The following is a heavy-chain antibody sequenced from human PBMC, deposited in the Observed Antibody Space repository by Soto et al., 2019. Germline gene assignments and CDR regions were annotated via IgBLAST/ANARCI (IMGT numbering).Heavy chain of an antibody. CDR2: ISSSGSTI. Sequence: PGGSLRLSCAASGFTVSSYEMNWVRQAPGKGLEWVSYISSSGSTIYYADSVKGRFNISRDNAKNSLYLQMNSLRAEDTAVYYCAREDRGGYYFDYWGQGTLVTVSS. CDR1: GFTVSSYE. CDR3: AREDRGGYYFDY. D-gene: IGHD2-15*01. J-gene: IGHJ4*02. V-gene: IGHV3-48*03.